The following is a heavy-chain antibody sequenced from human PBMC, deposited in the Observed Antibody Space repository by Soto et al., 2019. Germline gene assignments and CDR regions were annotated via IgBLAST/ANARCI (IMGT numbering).Heavy chain of an antibody. Sequence: ARGALRLSWGASGFTFRSYSINLGRQAPGKGLGGGSYISSSSRTIYYADSGKGRFTISRDNAKNSLYLQMNSLRAADTAVYYCARVGVVCSITGSYYYYNLWGHETLVSGSS. D-gene: IGHD2-2*01. CDR3: ARVGVVCSITGSYYYYNL. J-gene: IGHJ4*03. CDR2: ISSSSRTI. CDR1: GFTFRSYS. V-gene: IGHV3-48*01.